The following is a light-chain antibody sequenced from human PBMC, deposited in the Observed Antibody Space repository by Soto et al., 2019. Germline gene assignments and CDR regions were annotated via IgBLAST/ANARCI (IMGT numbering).Light chain of an antibody. CDR1: QGIINW. J-gene: IGKJ5*01. Sequence: DIQMTQSPSFVSACVGDSATVTSRASQGIINWLAWYQQKPGKDSKLMIYTASTLGSGVPSMFSSSGSGTDFTRTIGSEQPQDFTTFYCQQPSYIPITFGQGTRLEI. CDR3: QQPSYIPIT. CDR2: TAS. V-gene: IGKV1-12*01.